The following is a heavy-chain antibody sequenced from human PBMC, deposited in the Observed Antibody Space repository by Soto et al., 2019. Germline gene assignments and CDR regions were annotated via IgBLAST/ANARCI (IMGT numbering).Heavy chain of an antibody. D-gene: IGHD5-12*01. J-gene: IGHJ4*02. Sequence: PGGSLRLSCAASGFTFSSYPMHWVRQAPGKGLEWVTSISPDGTNKYYTDSVKGRFTISRDNSKNTLYLQMISLRAEDTAVYYCAKDLVSGAYDYYFDYWGQGSLVTVSS. CDR2: ISPDGTNK. V-gene: IGHV3-30-3*01. CDR1: GFTFSSYP. CDR3: AKDLVSGAYDYYFDY.